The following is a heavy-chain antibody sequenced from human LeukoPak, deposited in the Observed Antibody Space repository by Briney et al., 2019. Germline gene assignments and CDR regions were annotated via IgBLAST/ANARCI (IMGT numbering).Heavy chain of an antibody. V-gene: IGHV3-7*01. CDR3: AGERPSSSWYDY. CDR1: GFTFSSHL. J-gene: IGHJ4*02. Sequence: GGSLRLSCAASGFTFSSHLMTWVRQAPGKGLEWVANIYQDGRERYYAGSVKGRFTISRDNAKNSLFLQMDSLRAEDTAVYYCAGERPSSSWYDYWGQGTLVTVSS. CDR2: IYQDGRER. D-gene: IGHD6-13*01.